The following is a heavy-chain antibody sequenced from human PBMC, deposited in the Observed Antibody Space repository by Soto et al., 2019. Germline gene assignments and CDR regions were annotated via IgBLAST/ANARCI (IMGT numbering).Heavy chain of an antibody. Sequence: GGSLRLSCAASGFTFSSYAMSWVRQAPGKGLEWVSAISGSGGSTYYADSVKGRFTISRDNSKNTLYLQMNSLRAEDTAVYYCAKDPTYNWNYPFEGEGDINSYWYFDLWGRGTLVTVSS. D-gene: IGHD1-7*01. V-gene: IGHV3-23*01. J-gene: IGHJ2*01. CDR3: AKDPTYNWNYPFEGEGDINSYWYFDL. CDR1: GFTFSSYA. CDR2: ISGSGGST.